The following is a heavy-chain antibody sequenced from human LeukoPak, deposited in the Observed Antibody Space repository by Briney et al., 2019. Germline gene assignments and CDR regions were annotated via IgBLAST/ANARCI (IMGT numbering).Heavy chain of an antibody. V-gene: IGHV1-69*13. CDR2: IIPIFGTA. D-gene: IGHD2-2*01. CDR1: GGTFSSYA. Sequence: ASVKVSCKASGGTFSSYAISWVRQAPGQGLEWMGGIIPIFGTANYAQKFQGRVTITADESTSTAYMELSSLRSEDTAVYYCARGGVVVPAAKNWFDPWGQGTLVTVSS. CDR3: ARGGVVVPAAKNWFDP. J-gene: IGHJ5*02.